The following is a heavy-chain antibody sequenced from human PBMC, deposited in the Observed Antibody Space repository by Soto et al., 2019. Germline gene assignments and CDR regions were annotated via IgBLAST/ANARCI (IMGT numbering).Heavy chain of an antibody. V-gene: IGHV4-34*01. CDR2: INPTGST. CDR3: ARGRGTIFDY. D-gene: IGHD1-1*01. Sequence: QVQLQQWGAGLLKPSETLSLTCAVYGGSFSGYYWSWIRQPPGKGLEWIGEINPTGSTNYNPSLKSRVTISVDTAKNQFSLKLSSVTGADTAVYYCARGRGTIFDYWGQGTLVTVSS. CDR1: GGSFSGYY. J-gene: IGHJ4*02.